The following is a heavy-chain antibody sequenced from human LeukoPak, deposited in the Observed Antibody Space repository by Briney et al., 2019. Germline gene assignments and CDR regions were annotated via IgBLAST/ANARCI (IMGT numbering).Heavy chain of an antibody. CDR3: AGCNSSWYNWFDP. CDR2: INHSGST. Sequence: SETLSLTCAVHGGSFSGYYWSWIRQPPGKGLEWIGEINHSGSTNYNPSLKSRVTISVDTSKNQFSLKLSSVIAADTAVYYCAGCNSSWYNWFDPWGQGTLVTVSS. CDR1: GGSFSGYY. D-gene: IGHD6-13*01. V-gene: IGHV4-34*01. J-gene: IGHJ5*02.